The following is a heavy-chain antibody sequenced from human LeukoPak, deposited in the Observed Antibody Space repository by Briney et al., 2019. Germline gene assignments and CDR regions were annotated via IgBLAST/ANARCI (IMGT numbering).Heavy chain of an antibody. CDR1: GYTFTGYY. D-gene: IGHD5-18*01. CDR3: ARSEGYSYGDPFDY. V-gene: IGHV1-2*06. J-gene: IGHJ4*02. Sequence: GASVKVSCKASGYTFTGYYMHWVRQAPGQGLEWMGRINPNSGGTNYAQKFQGRVTMTRDTSISTAYMELSRLRSDDTAVYYCARSEGYSYGDPFDYWGQGTLVTVSS. CDR2: INPNSGGT.